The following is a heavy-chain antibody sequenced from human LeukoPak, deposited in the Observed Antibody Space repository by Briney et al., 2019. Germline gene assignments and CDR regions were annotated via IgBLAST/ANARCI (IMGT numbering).Heavy chain of an antibody. Sequence: PSETLSLTCTVSGASISNYYWTWIRQPPGKGLEWIGRIYTSGSTNYNPSLKSRVTMSVDTSKNQFSLKLSSVTAADPAVYYCAFSSGWYHIDYWGQGTLVTVSS. CDR2: IYTSGST. CDR1: GASISNYY. CDR3: AFSSGWYHIDY. J-gene: IGHJ4*02. V-gene: IGHV4-4*07. D-gene: IGHD6-19*01.